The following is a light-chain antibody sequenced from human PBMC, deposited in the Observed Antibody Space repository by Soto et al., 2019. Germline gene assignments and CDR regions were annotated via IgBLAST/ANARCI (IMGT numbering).Light chain of an antibody. CDR2: DVS. CDR3: SSYTSSSTPYV. Sequence: QSVLTQPASVSGSPGQSITNSCTGTSSDVGGYNYVSWYQQHPGKAPKLMIYDVSNRPSGVSNRFSGSKSGNTASLTISGLQAEDEADYYCSSYTSSSTPYVFGTGTKVTVL. J-gene: IGLJ1*01. CDR1: SSDVGGYNY. V-gene: IGLV2-14*01.